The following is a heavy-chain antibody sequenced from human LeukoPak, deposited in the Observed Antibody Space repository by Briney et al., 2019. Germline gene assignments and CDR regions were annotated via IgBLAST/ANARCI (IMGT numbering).Heavy chain of an antibody. CDR1: GFTFSSYS. D-gene: IGHD6-13*01. Sequence: GGSLRLSCAASGFTFSSYSMNWVRQAPGKGLEWVSSISSSSSYIYYADSEKGRFTISRDNAKNSLYLQMNSLRAEDTAVYYCARDVRKSIAAAGTWWFDPWGQGTLVTVSS. CDR2: ISSSSSYI. J-gene: IGHJ5*02. V-gene: IGHV3-21*01. CDR3: ARDVRKSIAAAGTWWFDP.